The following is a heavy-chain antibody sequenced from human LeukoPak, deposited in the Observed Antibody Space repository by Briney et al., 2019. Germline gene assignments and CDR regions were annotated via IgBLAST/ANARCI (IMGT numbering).Heavy chain of an antibody. J-gene: IGHJ6*02. D-gene: IGHD5-18*01. V-gene: IGHV3-30*04. CDR3: ARDSIWDTAMVTPFYYYYGMDV. Sequence: PGGSLRLSCAASGFTFSNNPFHWVRQAPGKGLEWVAVVSYNGRNKYYADSVKGRFTISRDNAKNSLYLQMNSLRAEDTAVYYCARDSIWDTAMVTPFYYYYGMDVWGQGTTVTVSS. CDR1: GFTFSNNP. CDR2: VSYNGRNK.